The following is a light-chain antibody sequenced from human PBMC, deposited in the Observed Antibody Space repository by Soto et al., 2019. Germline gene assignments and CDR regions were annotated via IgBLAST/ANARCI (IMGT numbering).Light chain of an antibody. V-gene: IGLV2-14*01. CDR3: RSYTSSSTLWV. CDR2: DVS. J-gene: IGLJ3*02. CDR1: SSDVGGYNY. Sequence: QSALTQPASVSGSPGQSLTISCTGTSSDVGGYNYVSWYQQHPGKAPKLMIYDVSNRPSGVSNRFSGSKSGNTASLTISGLQAEDEADYYCRSYTSSSTLWVFGGGTKLTVL.